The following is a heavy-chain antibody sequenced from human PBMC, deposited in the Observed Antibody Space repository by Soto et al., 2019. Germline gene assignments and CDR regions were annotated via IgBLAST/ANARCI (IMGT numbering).Heavy chain of an antibody. CDR2: ISAHNGNT. CDR3: ASGRHVDY. Sequence: QVHLVQSGAEVKKSGASVKVSCKGSGYDFTTYGITWVRQAPGQGLEWMAWISAHNGNTDYAQKLQGRVTVTRDTSTSTAYMELRSPSPIDTTVHYRASGRHVDYWGQGALVTVSS. V-gene: IGHV1-18*01. CDR1: GYDFTTYG. D-gene: IGHD1-26*01. J-gene: IGHJ4*02.